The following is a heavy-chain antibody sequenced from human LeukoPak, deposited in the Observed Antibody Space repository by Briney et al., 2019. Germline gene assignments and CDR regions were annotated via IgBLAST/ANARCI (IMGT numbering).Heavy chain of an antibody. CDR1: GLTFSSCG. V-gene: IGHV3-30*02. CDR3: AKDRRNKDMDV. J-gene: IGHJ6*03. D-gene: IGHD2/OR15-2a*01. CDR2: VRSDGSNK. Sequence: GGSLRLSYAASGLTFSSCGMHWVRQAPGKGLEWVAFVRSDGSNKDYADSVRGRFTISRDNSKNTLYLQMNSLRAEDTAVYYCAKDRRNKDMDVWGKGTTVTISS.